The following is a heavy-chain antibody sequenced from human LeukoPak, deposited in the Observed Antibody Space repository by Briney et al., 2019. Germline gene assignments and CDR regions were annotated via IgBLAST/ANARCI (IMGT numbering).Heavy chain of an antibody. CDR1: GFTFSSYW. D-gene: IGHD5-24*01. J-gene: IGHJ4*02. CDR3: ARLRRDLQFDY. V-gene: IGHV3-74*01. Sequence: PGGSLRLSCAASGFTFSSYWMHWVRQAPGKGLVWVSRINSDWSDTNYADSVKGRFTISRDNAKNTLYLQMNSLRAEDTAVYYCARLRRDLQFDYWGQGILVTVSS. CDR2: INSDWSDT.